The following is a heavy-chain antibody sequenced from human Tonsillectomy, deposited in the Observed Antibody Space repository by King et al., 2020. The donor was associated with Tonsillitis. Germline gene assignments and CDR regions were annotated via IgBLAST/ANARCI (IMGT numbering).Heavy chain of an antibody. CDR1: GFTFSSYA. Sequence: VQLVESGGGVVQPGRSLRLSCAASGFTFSSYAMHWVRQAQGKGLEWGQVISYDGSNKYYADSLKGGFTISGDNSKNTLYLQMNSLRAEDTAVYYCARDRPTITIFGVRKGGYYYGMDVWGQGTTVTVSS. CDR3: ARDRPTITIFGVRKGGYYYGMDV. D-gene: IGHD3-3*01. CDR2: ISYDGSNK. V-gene: IGHV3-30-3*01. J-gene: IGHJ6*02.